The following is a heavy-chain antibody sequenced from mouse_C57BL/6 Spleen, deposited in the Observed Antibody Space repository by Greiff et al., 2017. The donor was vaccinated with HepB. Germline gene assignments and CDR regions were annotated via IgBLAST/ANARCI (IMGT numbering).Heavy chain of an antibody. Sequence: EVHLVESGGDLVKPGGSLKLSCAASGFTFSSYGMSWVRQTPDKRLEWVATISSGGSYTYYPDSVKGRFTISRDNAKNTLYLQMSSLKSEDTAMYYCARHEGLRQYFDVWGTGTTVTVSS. CDR2: ISSGGSYT. J-gene: IGHJ1*03. CDR3: ARHEGLRQYFDV. D-gene: IGHD2-4*01. V-gene: IGHV5-6*01. CDR1: GFTFSSYG.